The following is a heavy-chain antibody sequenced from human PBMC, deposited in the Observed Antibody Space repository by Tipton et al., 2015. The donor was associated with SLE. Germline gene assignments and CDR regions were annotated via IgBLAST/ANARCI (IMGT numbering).Heavy chain of an antibody. V-gene: IGHV4-34*01. CDR1: GGSFSGYY. CDR2: INHSGST. Sequence: TLSLTCAVYGGSFSGYYWSWIRQPPGKGLEWIGEINHSGSTNYNPSLKSRVTISVDTSKNQFSLKLSSVTAADTAVYYCAREPLYYYDSSGYYYRYYYYYMDVWGKGTTVTVSS. J-gene: IGHJ6*03. D-gene: IGHD3-22*01. CDR3: AREPLYYYDSSGYYYRYYYYYMDV.